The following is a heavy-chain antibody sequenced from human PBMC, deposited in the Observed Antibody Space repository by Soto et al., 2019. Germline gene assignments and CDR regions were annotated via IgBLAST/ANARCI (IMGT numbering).Heavy chain of an antibody. J-gene: IGHJ4*02. CDR3: ARDKNTGLCAY. CDR1: GGSFSGYY. V-gene: IGHV4-34*01. CDR2: INHSGSN. Sequence: QVQLQQWGAGLLKPSETLSLTCAVYGGSFSGYYWTWIRQPPGTGLEWIGEINHSGSNNYNPTLNRPITISVDTSKIQFSLMLTSVTAAYTCVYCGARDKNTGLCAYWGEGTLVPVSS. D-gene: IGHD4-17*01.